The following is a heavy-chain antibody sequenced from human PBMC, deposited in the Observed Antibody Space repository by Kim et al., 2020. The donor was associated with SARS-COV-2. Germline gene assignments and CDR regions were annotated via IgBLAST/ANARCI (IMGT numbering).Heavy chain of an antibody. V-gene: IGHV3-49*04. Sequence: GGSLRLSCTGSGFSFGAYGMSWVRQAPGKGLEWVGFIRSRRYGEITEYPGSVKGRFTISRDDSKSIAYLQMNSLKTDDTAVYYCTRHEEFLIGFDLWGQG. CDR1: GFSFGAYG. J-gene: IGHJ4*02. D-gene: IGHD3-9*01. CDR2: IRSRRYGEIT. CDR3: TRHEEFLIGFDL.